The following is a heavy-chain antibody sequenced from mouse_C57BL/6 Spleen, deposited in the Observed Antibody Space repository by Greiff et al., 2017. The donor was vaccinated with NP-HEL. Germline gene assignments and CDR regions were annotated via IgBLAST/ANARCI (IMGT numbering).Heavy chain of an antibody. CDR1: GYTFTSYW. Sequence: QVQLQQPGAELVKPGASVKMSCKASGYTFTSYWITWVKQRPGQGLEWIGDIYPGSGSTNYNEKFKSKATLTVDTSSSTAYMQLSSLTSEDSAVYYCARTENYYGYAMDYWGQGTSVTVSS. CDR3: ARTENYYGYAMDY. CDR2: IYPGSGST. J-gene: IGHJ4*01. V-gene: IGHV1-55*01. D-gene: IGHD2-1*01.